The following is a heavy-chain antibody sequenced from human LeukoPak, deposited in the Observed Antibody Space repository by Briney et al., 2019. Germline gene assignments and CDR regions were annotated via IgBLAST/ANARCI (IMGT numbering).Heavy chain of an antibody. Sequence: GGSLRLSCAASGFTFSSYAMHWVRQAPGKGLEWVAVISYDGSNKYYADSVKGRFTISRDNSKNTLYLQMNSLRAEDTAVYYCAKAGHDYGPLLTARLMWFTDAFDIWGQGTMVTVSS. CDR1: GFTFSSYA. CDR3: AKAGHDYGPLLTARLMWFTDAFDI. J-gene: IGHJ3*02. V-gene: IGHV3-30*04. CDR2: ISYDGSNK. D-gene: IGHD4-17*01.